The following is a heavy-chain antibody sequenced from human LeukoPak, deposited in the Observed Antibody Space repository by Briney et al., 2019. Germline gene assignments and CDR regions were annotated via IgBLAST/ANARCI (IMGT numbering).Heavy chain of an antibody. CDR3: ARDPPGAHFDY. CDR2: ISSSSSNI. CDR1: GFTFSSYS. V-gene: IGHV3-21*01. Sequence: PGGSLRLSCTASGFTFSSYSMNWVRQAPGKGPEWVSYISSSSSNIFYADSFKGRFTISRDNAQNSLFLQMNSLRVEDTAVYYCARDPPGAHFDYWGQGTLVTVSS. D-gene: IGHD7-27*01. J-gene: IGHJ4*02.